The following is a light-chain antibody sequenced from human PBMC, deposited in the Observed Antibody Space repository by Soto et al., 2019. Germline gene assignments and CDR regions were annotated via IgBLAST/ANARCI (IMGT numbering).Light chain of an antibody. CDR1: SSDIGSNT. V-gene: IGLV1-44*01. CDR2: STS. CDR3: AVWEDRLDVYV. Sequence: VMTQPKSAHGAPGQIVAISGSGSSSDIGSNTVTWYQQLPGTAPILHTCSTSKRSSGVPGRCSCSKSGASASLSISGLQSEDEADDYGAVWEDRLDVYVFGTGTKVTGL. J-gene: IGLJ1*01.